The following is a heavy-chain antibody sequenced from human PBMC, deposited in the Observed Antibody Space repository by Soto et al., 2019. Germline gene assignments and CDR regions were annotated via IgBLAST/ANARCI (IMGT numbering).Heavy chain of an antibody. CDR2: ITPMFGIA. V-gene: IGHV1-69*01. CDR1: GGSFSNYA. J-gene: IGHJ4*02. CDR3: ASDRNHSGFEA. Sequence: QVHLVQSGAEVKKPGSSVRVSCKASGGSFSNYAVTWVRQAPGQRLEWMGGITPMFGIANYAQKFQGRVMLTADESTGTAYMELSSLRSDDTATYYCASDRNHSGFEAWGQGTLVTVSS. D-gene: IGHD3-9*01.